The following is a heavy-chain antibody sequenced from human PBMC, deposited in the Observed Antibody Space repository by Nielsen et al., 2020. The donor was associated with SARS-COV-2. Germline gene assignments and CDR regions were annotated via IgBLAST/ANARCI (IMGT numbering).Heavy chain of an antibody. CDR3: AKDPSSGYYHYFDY. Sequence: GEPLKISCAASGFTFSSYGMHWVRQAPGKGLEWVAVISYDGSNKYYADSVKGRFTISRDNSKNTLYLQMNSLRAEDTAVYYCAKDPSSGYYHYFDYWGQGTLVTVSS. J-gene: IGHJ4*02. CDR1: GFTFSSYG. V-gene: IGHV3-30*18. CDR2: ISYDGSNK. D-gene: IGHD3-22*01.